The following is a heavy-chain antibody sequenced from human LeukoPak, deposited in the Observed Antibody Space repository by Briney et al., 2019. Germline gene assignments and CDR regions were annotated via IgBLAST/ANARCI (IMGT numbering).Heavy chain of an antibody. V-gene: IGHV4-59*01. CDR2: IYYSGST. CDR1: GGSISSYY. CDR3: ARVSWFPGTSYYYMDV. Sequence: SSETLSLTCTVSGGSISSYYWSWIRQPPGKGLEWIGSIYYSGSTYYNPSLKSRVTISVDTSKNQFSLKLSSVTAADTAVYYCARVSWFPGTSYYYMDVWGKGTTVTVSS. D-gene: IGHD1-1*01. J-gene: IGHJ6*03.